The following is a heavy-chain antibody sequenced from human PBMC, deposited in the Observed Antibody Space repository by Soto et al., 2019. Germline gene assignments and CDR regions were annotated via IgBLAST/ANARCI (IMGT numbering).Heavy chain of an antibody. CDR1: GGSFRGYY. V-gene: IGHV4-34*01. Sequence: QVQLQQWGAGLLKPSETLSLTCAVYGGSFRGYYWSWIRQPPGKGLEWIGEINHSGSTNYNPSLKSRVTISVDTSKNQFSLKLSSVTAADTAVYYCARGKPGYSKDAFDIWGQGTMVTVSS. D-gene: IGHD4-4*01. CDR2: INHSGST. J-gene: IGHJ3*02. CDR3: ARGKPGYSKDAFDI.